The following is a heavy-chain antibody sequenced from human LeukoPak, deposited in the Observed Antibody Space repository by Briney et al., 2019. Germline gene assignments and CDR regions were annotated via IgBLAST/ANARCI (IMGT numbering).Heavy chain of an antibody. J-gene: IGHJ5*02. Sequence: GGSLRLSCAASGFTFSSYAMSWVRQAPGKGLEWVSGLSGSGGAAYSADSVKGRFTISRDNSKNTLYLQMNSLRAEDTAVYYCAKEAVGIAAAPNWFDPWGQGTLVTVSS. CDR1: GFTFSSYA. V-gene: IGHV3-23*01. CDR2: LSGSGGAA. CDR3: AKEAVGIAAAPNWFDP. D-gene: IGHD6-13*01.